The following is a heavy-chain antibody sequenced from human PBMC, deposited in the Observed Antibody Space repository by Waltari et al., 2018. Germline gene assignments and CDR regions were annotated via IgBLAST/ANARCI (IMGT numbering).Heavy chain of an antibody. J-gene: IGHJ4*02. V-gene: IGHV1-18*01. CDR3: ARGAYGDYEAGPGEHNDY. CDR2: IRGYNGNT. D-gene: IGHD4-17*01. Sequence: QVQLVQSGAEVKKPGASVKVSCKASGYTFTRYGISWVRQAPGQGLEWMGWIRGYNGNTNYEQKLQGRFTMTTDTSTSTAYMGLRSLRSDETAVYYWARGAYGDYEAGPGEHNDYWGQGTLVTVSS. CDR1: GYTFTRYG.